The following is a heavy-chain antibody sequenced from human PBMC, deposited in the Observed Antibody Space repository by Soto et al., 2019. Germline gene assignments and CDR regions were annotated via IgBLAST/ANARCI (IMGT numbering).Heavy chain of an antibody. CDR2: IYWDDDK. Sequence: QITLKESGPTLVKPTQTLTLTCTFSGFSLSTSGVGVGWIRQPPGKALEWLALIYWDDDKRYSPSLKSRLTITKDPSKNQVVLTMPNMDPVDTATYYCAHIYAGATPAYWGQGTLVTVSS. D-gene: IGHD1-26*01. J-gene: IGHJ4*02. CDR1: GFSLSTSGVG. V-gene: IGHV2-5*02. CDR3: AHIYAGATPAY.